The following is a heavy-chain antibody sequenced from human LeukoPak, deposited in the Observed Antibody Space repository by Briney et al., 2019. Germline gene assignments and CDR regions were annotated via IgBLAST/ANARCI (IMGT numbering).Heavy chain of an antibody. CDR1: GGSISSYY. J-gene: IGHJ6*03. Sequence: SETLSLTCTVPGGSISSYYWSWIRQPPGKGLEWIGYIYYSGSANYNPSLKSRVTISVDTSKNQFSLKLSSVTAADTAVYYCATTPITIFGVAYFYMDVWGKGTTVTVSS. CDR2: IYYSGSA. D-gene: IGHD3-3*01. CDR3: ATTPITIFGVAYFYMDV. V-gene: IGHV4-59*01.